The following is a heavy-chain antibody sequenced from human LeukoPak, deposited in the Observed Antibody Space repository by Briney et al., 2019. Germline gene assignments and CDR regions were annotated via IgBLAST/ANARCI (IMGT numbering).Heavy chain of an antibody. D-gene: IGHD5-24*01. V-gene: IGHV1-69*06. CDR1: GGTFSSYA. CDR2: IIPIFGTA. J-gene: IGHJ4*02. Sequence: SVKVSCKASGGTFSSYAISWVRQAPGQRLEWMGGIIPIFGTANYAQKFQGRVTLTADKSTSTAYTELSSLRSEDTAVYYCAKTPVGMVTLDYWGQGTLVTVSS. CDR3: AKTPVGMVTLDY.